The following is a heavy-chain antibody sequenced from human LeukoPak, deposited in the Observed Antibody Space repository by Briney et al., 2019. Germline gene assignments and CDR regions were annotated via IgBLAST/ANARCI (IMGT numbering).Heavy chain of an antibody. CDR3: AKDQEGRWLQWSYYYYMDV. CDR2: IRYDGSNK. J-gene: IGHJ6*03. CDR1: GFTFSSYG. Sequence: GGSLRLSCAASGFTFSSYGMHWVRQAPGKGLEWVAFIRYDGSNKYYADSVKGRFTISRDNSKNTLYLQMNSLRAEDTAVYYCAKDQEGRWLQWSYYYYMDVWGKGTTVTVSS. D-gene: IGHD5-24*01. V-gene: IGHV3-30*02.